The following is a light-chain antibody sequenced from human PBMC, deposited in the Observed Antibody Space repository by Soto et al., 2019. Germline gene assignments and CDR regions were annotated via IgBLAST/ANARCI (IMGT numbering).Light chain of an antibody. CDR3: QQYNNWPPGT. Sequence: EIVMTQSPATLSVSPGERATLSCRASQSVRSNLAWYQQKPGQAPRLLIYGASTRATGIPARFSGSGSGTELTLTISSLQSEDFAVYSCQQYNNWPPGTFGPGTQVEIK. J-gene: IGKJ1*01. V-gene: IGKV3-15*01. CDR2: GAS. CDR1: QSVRSN.